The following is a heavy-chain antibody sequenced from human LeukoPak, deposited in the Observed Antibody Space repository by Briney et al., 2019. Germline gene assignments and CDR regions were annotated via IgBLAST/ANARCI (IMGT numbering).Heavy chain of an antibody. J-gene: IGHJ4*02. D-gene: IGHD6-19*01. CDR2: VKQDVNEK. CDR3: ARDEGSVALLT. Sequence: PGGSLRLSCAASGFTFSSHWMTWVRQAPGKGLEWVASVKQDVNEKYYVDSVKGRFTISRDNAKNSLFLQMNSLRVEDTAVYYCARDEGSVALLTWGQGTLVTVSS. V-gene: IGHV3-7*03. CDR1: GFTFSSHW.